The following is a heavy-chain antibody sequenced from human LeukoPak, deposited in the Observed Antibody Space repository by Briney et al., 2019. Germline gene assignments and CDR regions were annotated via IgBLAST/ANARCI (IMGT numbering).Heavy chain of an antibody. CDR2: ISSSSSYI. Sequence: PGGSLRLPCAASGFTFSSYSMNWVRQAPGKGLEWVSFISSSSSYIYYADSVKGRFTISRDNAKNSLYLQMNSLRAEDTAVYYCVGSSSQDYYYYMDVWGKGTTVTVSS. J-gene: IGHJ6*03. CDR3: VGSSSQDYYYYMDV. CDR1: GFTFSSYS. V-gene: IGHV3-21*01. D-gene: IGHD6-13*01.